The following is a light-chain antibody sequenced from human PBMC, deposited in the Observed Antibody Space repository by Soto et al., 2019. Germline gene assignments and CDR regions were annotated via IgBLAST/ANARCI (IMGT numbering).Light chain of an antibody. CDR3: QQSYNTPLT. CDR1: QSISSY. V-gene: IGKV1-39*01. CDR2: ASS. Sequence: DIQMTQSPSSLSASVGDRVTITCRASQSISSYLNWYQQKPGKAPKLLIYASSSLQSGVPSRFSGSGSGTDFTLTISSLQPEDFVTYYCQQSYNTPLTFGQGTKVEIK. J-gene: IGKJ1*01.